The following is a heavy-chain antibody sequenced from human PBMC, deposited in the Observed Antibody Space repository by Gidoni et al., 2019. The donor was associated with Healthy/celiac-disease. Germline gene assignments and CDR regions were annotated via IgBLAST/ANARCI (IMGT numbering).Heavy chain of an antibody. CDR1: GFTFSSYE. CDR3: ARDEGDSGPKFDY. CDR2: ISSSGSTI. D-gene: IGHD2-21*02. V-gene: IGHV3-48*03. J-gene: IGHJ4*02. Sequence: EVQLVESGGGLVQPGGSLRRSGAASGFTFSSYEMHWVRQAPGKGLAWVSYISSSGSTIYYADSVKGRFTISRDNAKNSLYLQMNSLRAEDTAVYYCARDEGDSGPKFDYWGQGTLVTVSS.